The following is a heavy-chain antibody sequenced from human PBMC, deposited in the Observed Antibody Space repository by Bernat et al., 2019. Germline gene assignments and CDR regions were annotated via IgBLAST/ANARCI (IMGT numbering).Heavy chain of an antibody. CDR3: ASRGIAVAGTFDY. J-gene: IGHJ4*02. Sequence: QVQLQQWGAGLLKPSETLSLTCAVSGGSFSGYYWSWIRQPPGKGLEWIGEINHTGSTSYNPSLKSRVTMSVDTSKNQFSLKLSSVTAADTAVYYCASRGIAVAGTFDYWGQGTLVTVSS. CDR1: GGSFSGYY. V-gene: IGHV4-34*02. CDR2: INHTGST. D-gene: IGHD6-19*01.